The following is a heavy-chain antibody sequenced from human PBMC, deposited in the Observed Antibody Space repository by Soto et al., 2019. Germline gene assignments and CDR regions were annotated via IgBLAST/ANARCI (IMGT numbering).Heavy chain of an antibody. CDR1: GFTFSNYA. J-gene: IGHJ4*02. CDR2: ISGSHGST. D-gene: IGHD5-12*01. Sequence: EVQLLESGGGLVQPGGSLRLSCAASGFTFSNYAMNWVRQAPEKGLEWVSSISGSHGSTYYADSVNGRFTISRDNSKNMLYLQVNTLRLEDTAVYYCAKGSPGRGYDLDYWGQGTLVTVSS. CDR3: AKGSPGRGYDLDY. V-gene: IGHV3-23*01.